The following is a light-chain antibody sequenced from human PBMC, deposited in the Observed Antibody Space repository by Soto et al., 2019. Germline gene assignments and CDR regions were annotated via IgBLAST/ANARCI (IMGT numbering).Light chain of an antibody. Sequence: DIQMTQSPSSLSASVEDRVTITCRASQGISNYLAWYQQKPGKAPKLLIYAASTLQNGVPSRFSGSGSGTDFTLTISRLEPEDFAVYYCQQYGSSGTFGQGTKVDIK. CDR2: AAS. V-gene: IGKV1-9*01. CDR1: QGISNY. J-gene: IGKJ1*01. CDR3: QQYGSSGT.